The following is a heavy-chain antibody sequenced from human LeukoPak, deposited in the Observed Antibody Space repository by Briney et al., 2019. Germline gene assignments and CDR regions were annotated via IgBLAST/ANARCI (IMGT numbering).Heavy chain of an antibody. Sequence: SQTLSLTCAISGDSVSSDTAAWNWIRQSPSRCLEWLGWTYFRSQCYTEYALSVKRRITINPDTSKNQFSLQLNSVTPEDTAVYYWAGGSSAFDIRGQGTMVTVSS. CDR3: AGGSSAFDI. CDR1: GDSVSSDTAA. CDR2: TYFRSQCYT. V-gene: IGHV6-1*01. J-gene: IGHJ3*02.